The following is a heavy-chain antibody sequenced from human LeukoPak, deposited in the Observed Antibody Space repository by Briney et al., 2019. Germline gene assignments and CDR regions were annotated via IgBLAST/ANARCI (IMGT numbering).Heavy chain of an antibody. Sequence: GGSLRLSCAASGFTFSSYEMNWVRQAPGKGLEWISYISTSGNTIYYADSVKGRFTVSRDNAKNSLYLQMNSLRAEDTAVYYCARSGGYYDYWGQGTLVSVSS. CDR2: ISTSGNTI. V-gene: IGHV3-48*03. J-gene: IGHJ4*02. CDR3: ARSGGYYDY. D-gene: IGHD4-23*01. CDR1: GFTFSSYE.